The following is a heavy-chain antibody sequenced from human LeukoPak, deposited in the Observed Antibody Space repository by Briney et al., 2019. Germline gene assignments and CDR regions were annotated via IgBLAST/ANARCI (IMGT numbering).Heavy chain of an antibody. CDR1: GFTFSNFW. Sequence: GGSLRLSCVVSGFTFSNFWMSWVRQAPGKGVEWVANIKQDGSEKYYVDSVKGRFTISRDNAKNSLYLQMNSLRAEDTAVYYCAKDGHWGQGTLVTVSS. V-gene: IGHV3-7*03. CDR3: AKDGH. J-gene: IGHJ4*02. CDR2: IKQDGSEK.